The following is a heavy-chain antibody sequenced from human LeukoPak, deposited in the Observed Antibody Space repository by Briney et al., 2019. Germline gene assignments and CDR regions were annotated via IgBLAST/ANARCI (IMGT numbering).Heavy chain of an antibody. V-gene: IGHV4-30-2*01. CDR3: ARSVVATIGYYFDY. CDR1: GGSISSDGYS. CDR2: IYHSGST. D-gene: IGHD5-12*01. J-gene: IGHJ4*02. Sequence: QASETLSLTCAVSGGSISSDGYSWSWIRQPPGKGLEWIGYIYHSGSTYYNPSLKSRVTIPVDRSKNQFSLKLSSVTAADTAVYYCARSVVATIGYYFDYWGQGTLVTVSS.